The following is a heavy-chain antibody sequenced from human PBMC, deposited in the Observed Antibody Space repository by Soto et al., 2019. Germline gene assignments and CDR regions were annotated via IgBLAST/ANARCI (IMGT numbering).Heavy chain of an antibody. CDR3: ARRGYGDYHYYYYYSYMDV. D-gene: IGHD4-17*01. Sequence: SETLSLTCSFSGDSVTSHYLTWIRQSPEKGLEWIGEIHHSGSTHYNPSLKSRLTISVDTSKNQFSLKLSSVTAADTAVYYCARRGYGDYHYYYYYSYMDVWGKGTTVTVSS. CDR1: GDSVTSHY. J-gene: IGHJ6*03. V-gene: IGHV4-59*02. CDR2: IHHSGST.